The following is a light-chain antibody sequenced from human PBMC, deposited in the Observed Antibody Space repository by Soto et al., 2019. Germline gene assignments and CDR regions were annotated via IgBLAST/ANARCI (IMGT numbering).Light chain of an antibody. CDR2: KAS. CDR1: QSISNW. J-gene: IGKJ3*01. V-gene: IGKV1-5*03. Sequence: DIQMTQSPSTLSASVKDRVTITCRASQSISNWLAWYQQKPGKAPKLLIYKASTVESGVSSRFSGSGSGTEFTLTISSLQPDDFATYDCQQYNSYLFTFGPGTKVVVK. CDR3: QQYNSYLFT.